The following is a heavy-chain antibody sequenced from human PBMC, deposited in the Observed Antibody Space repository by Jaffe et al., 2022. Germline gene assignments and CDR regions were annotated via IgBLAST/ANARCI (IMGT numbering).Heavy chain of an antibody. J-gene: IGHJ5*02. CDR1: GFTFSSYA. V-gene: IGHV3-23*01. D-gene: IGHD2-15*01. CDR3: AKRRVVVGAGPGGFDP. CDR2: SNGGASNSGGST. Sequence: EVQLLESGGDLVQPGGSLRLSCAASGFTFSSYAMYWVRQAPGKGLEWVSTSNGGASNSGGSTYYADSVKGRFTISRDNSRNTLYLQMNSLIAEDTAIYYCAKRRVVVGAGPGGFDPLGQGTLVTVSS.